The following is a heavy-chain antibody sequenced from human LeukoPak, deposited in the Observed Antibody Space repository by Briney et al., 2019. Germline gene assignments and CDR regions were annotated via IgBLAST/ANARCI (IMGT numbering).Heavy chain of an antibody. CDR1: GFTFSSYA. Sequence: GGSLILSCAASGFTFSSYAMSWVRQAPGKGLEWVSAISGSGGSTYYADSVKGRFTISRDNSKNTLYLQMNSLRAEDTAVYYCAKKGVYYYGSGSYYNDAFDIWGQGTMVTVSS. CDR2: ISGSGGST. CDR3: AKKGVYYYGSGSYYNDAFDI. V-gene: IGHV3-23*01. J-gene: IGHJ3*02. D-gene: IGHD3-10*01.